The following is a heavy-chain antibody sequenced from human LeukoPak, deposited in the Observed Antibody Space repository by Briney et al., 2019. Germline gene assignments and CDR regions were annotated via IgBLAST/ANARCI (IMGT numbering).Heavy chain of an antibody. D-gene: IGHD4-23*01. CDR1: GYTFTGYF. Sequence: ASVKVSCKVSGYTFTGYFMHWVRLAPGHGLEWMGWISPNSGGTNYAQKFQGRVTMTRDTSISTAYMELSRLTSDDTAVYYCARNFGGSSRYFDYWGQGTLVSVSS. CDR3: ARNFGGSSRYFDY. V-gene: IGHV1-2*02. J-gene: IGHJ4*02. CDR2: ISPNSGGT.